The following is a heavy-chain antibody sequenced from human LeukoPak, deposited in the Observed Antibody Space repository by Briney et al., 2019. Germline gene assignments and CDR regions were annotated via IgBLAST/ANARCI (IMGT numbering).Heavy chain of an antibody. CDR1: GFTFSSYA. CDR2: ISGSGGST. V-gene: IGHV3-23*01. CDR3: AKNLAAVPAAMTAW. Sequence: GGSLRLSCAASGFTFSSYAMSWVRQAPGKGLEWVSAISGSGGSTYYADSVKGRFAISRDNSKNTLYLQMNSLRAEDTAVYYCAKNLAAVPAAMTAWGGQGTLLTV. J-gene: IGHJ4*02. D-gene: IGHD2-2*01.